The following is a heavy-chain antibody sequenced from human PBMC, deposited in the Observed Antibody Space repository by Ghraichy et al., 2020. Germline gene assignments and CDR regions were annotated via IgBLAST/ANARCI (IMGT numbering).Heavy chain of an antibody. CDR1: GFTFSSYA. D-gene: IGHD2-15*01. CDR2: ISGSGGST. V-gene: IGHV3-23*01. J-gene: IGHJ4*02. CDR3: AKEEGIVVVVAATFDY. Sequence: GALNISCAASGFTFSSYAMSWVRQAPGKGLEWVSAISGSGGSTYYADSVKGRFTISRDNSKNTLYLQMNSLRAEDTAVYYCAKEEGIVVVVAATFDYWGQGTLVTVSS.